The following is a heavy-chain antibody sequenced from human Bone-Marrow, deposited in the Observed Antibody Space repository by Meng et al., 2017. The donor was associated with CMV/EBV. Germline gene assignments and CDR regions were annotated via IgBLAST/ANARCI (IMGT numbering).Heavy chain of an antibody. CDR1: GFTFSRYG. CDR2: IWYDGSNE. CDR3: AKGRRDYSNYILDY. D-gene: IGHD4-11*01. J-gene: IGHJ4*02. Sequence: GESLKISCAASGFTFSRYGMHWVRQAPGQGLEWVAVIWYDGSNEYYAGSVKGRFTISRDNSKNTLYLQMNSLRFEDTAVYYCAKGRRDYSNYILDYWGQGTLVTVSS. V-gene: IGHV3-30*02.